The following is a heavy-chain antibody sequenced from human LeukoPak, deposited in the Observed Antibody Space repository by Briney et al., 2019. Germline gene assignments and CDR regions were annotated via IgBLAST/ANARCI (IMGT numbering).Heavy chain of an antibody. CDR2: INPNSGGT. CDR3: ARVATYYDSSGQFDY. Sequence: GASVKVSCKASGYTFTGYYMHWVQQAPGQGLELMGWINPNSGGTNYAQKFQGRVTMTRDTSISTACMELSRLRSDDTAVYYCARVATYYDSSGQFDYWGQGTLVTVSS. CDR1: GYTFTGYY. V-gene: IGHV1-2*02. J-gene: IGHJ4*02. D-gene: IGHD3-22*01.